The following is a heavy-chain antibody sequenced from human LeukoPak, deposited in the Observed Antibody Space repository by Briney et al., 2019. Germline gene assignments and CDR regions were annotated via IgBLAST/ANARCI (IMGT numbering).Heavy chain of an antibody. J-gene: IGHJ3*02. Sequence: GGSLRLSCAASGFTFSDYYMSWIRQAPGKGLEWVSYISSSGSTIYYADSVKGRFTISRDNAKNSLYLQMNSLRAEDTAVYHCATGLGMTTVVTGDAFDIWGQGTMVTVSS. CDR2: ISSSGSTI. D-gene: IGHD4-23*01. V-gene: IGHV3-11*04. CDR1: GFTFSDYY. CDR3: ATGLGMTTVVTGDAFDI.